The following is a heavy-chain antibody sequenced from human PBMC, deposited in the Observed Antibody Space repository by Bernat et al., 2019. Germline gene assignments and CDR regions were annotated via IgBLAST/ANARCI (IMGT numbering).Heavy chain of an antibody. V-gene: IGHV3-33*01. CDR1: GFTFSSYG. D-gene: IGHD3-22*01. CDR3: ASDHYYDSSGLDY. J-gene: IGHJ4*02. Sequence: QVQLVESGGGVVQPGRSLRLSCAASGFTFSSYGMHWVRQAPGKGLEWVAVIWYDGSNKYYADSAKGRFTISRDNSKNKLYLQMNSLRTEDTAVYYCASDHYYDSSGLDYWGQGTLVTVSS. CDR2: IWYDGSNK.